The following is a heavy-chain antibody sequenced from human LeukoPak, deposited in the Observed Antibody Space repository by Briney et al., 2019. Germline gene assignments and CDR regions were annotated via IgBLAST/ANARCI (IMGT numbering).Heavy chain of an antibody. CDR3: TTGTYCGGDCYSLD. CDR2: IKSKTDGGTT. V-gene: IGHV3-15*01. Sequence: ETLSLTCTVSGVSISSSNSYWGWIRQPPGKGLEWVGRIKSKTDGGTTDYAAPVKGRFTISRDDSKNTLYLQMNSLKTEDTAVYYCTTGTYCGGDCYSLDWGQGTLVTVSS. D-gene: IGHD2-21*02. CDR1: GVSISSSNSY. J-gene: IGHJ4*02.